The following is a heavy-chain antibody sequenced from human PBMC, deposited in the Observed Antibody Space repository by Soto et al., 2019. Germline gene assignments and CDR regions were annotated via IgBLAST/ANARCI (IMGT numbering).Heavy chain of an antibody. Sequence: GGSLRLSCAASGFTFSSYGMHWVRQAPGKGLEWVAVISYDGSNKYYADSVKGRFTISRDNSKNTLYLQMNSLRAEDTAVYYCARMYYYDSSGYYSAFDIWGQGTMVTVSS. D-gene: IGHD3-22*01. CDR3: ARMYYYDSSGYYSAFDI. J-gene: IGHJ3*02. V-gene: IGHV3-30*03. CDR1: GFTFSSYG. CDR2: ISYDGSNK.